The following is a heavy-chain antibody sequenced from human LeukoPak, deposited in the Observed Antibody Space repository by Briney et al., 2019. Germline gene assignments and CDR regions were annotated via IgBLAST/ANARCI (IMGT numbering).Heavy chain of an antibody. CDR2: IYTSGST. Sequence: PSETLSLTCTVSGGSISSYYWSWIRQPPGKGLEWIGYIYTSGSTNYNPSLKSRVTISVDTSKNQFSLKLSSVTATDTAVYYCARAYYYDNSGWPPFDPCGQGTPVTVSS. D-gene: IGHD3-22*01. V-gene: IGHV4-4*09. CDR3: ARAYYYDNSGWPPFDP. CDR1: GGSISSYY. J-gene: IGHJ5*02.